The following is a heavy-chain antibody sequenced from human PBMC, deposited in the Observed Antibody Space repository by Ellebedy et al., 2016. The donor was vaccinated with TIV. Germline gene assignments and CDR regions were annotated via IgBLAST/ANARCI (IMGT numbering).Heavy chain of an antibody. CDR3: ARGEYRNWFDP. J-gene: IGHJ5*02. CDR2: LIPMYGKT. D-gene: IGHD3-10*01. V-gene: IGHV1-69*13. Sequence: AASVKVSCKASGYTFTGYDINWVRQAPGQGLEWMGTLIPMYGKTHYAQKLQGRVTIAADESTNTAFMELSSLKSEDTAIYYCARGEYRNWFDPWGQGTLVTVSS. CDR1: GYTFTGYD.